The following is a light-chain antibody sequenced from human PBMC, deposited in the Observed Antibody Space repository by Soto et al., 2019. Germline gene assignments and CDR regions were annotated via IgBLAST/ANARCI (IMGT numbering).Light chain of an antibody. CDR3: QQYHSYSIT. Sequence: SIGEIVTIPCRASQVISTSLAWYQVKPGKAPKLLIYAASSLQSGVPSRFSGSGSGTEFTLTISSLQPDDFATYYCQQYHSYSITFGQGTRLEIK. V-gene: IGKV1-9*01. CDR1: QVISTS. J-gene: IGKJ5*01. CDR2: AAS.